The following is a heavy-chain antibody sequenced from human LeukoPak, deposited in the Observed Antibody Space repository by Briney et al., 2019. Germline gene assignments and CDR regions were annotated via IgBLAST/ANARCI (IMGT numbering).Heavy chain of an antibody. Sequence: PGGSLRPSCAASGFTVSSNYMSWVRQAPGKGLEWVSVIYSGGSTYYADSVKGRFTISRDNSKNTLYLQMNSLRAEDTAVYYCARGGTGYWYYFDYWGQGTLVTVSS. J-gene: IGHJ4*02. CDR1: GFTVSSNY. CDR2: IYSGGST. CDR3: ARGGTGYWYYFDY. D-gene: IGHD3/OR15-3a*01. V-gene: IGHV3-66*02.